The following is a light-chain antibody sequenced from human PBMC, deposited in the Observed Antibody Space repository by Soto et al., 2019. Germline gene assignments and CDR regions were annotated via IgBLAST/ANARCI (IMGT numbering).Light chain of an antibody. V-gene: IGKV2-30*02. CDR2: KVY. CDR1: HSLVHSDGNTY. Sequence: DVVMTQSPLSLPVTLGQPASISCWSSHSLVHSDGNTYLSWLHQRPGQSPRRLIYKVYNRDSGVPDRFCGSRSGTDFTLKISRVEAEDVGVYYCVQGTHWPITFGQGTRLEIK. J-gene: IGKJ5*01. CDR3: VQGTHWPIT.